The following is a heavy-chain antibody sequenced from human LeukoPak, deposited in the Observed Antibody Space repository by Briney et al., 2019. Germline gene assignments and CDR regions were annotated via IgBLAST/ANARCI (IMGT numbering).Heavy chain of an antibody. J-gene: IGHJ3*02. CDR3: ARSDRRYFDWLYDAFDI. Sequence: GRSLRLSCAASGFTFSSYAMHWVRQAPGKGLEWVAVISYDGSNKYYADSVKGRFTISRDNSKNTLYLQMNSLRAEDTAVYYCARSDRRYFDWLYDAFDIWGQGTMVTVSS. V-gene: IGHV3-30-3*01. CDR1: GFTFSSYA. CDR2: ISYDGSNK. D-gene: IGHD3-9*01.